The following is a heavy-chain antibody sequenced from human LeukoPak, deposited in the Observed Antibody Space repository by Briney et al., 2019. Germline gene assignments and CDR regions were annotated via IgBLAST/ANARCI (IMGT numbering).Heavy chain of an antibody. V-gene: IGHV3-7*01. D-gene: IGHD3-22*01. J-gene: IGHJ6*02. CDR1: GFTFSSYW. Sequence: GGSLRLSCAASGFTFSSYWMSWVRQAPGKGLEWVANIKQDGSEKYYVDSVKGRFTISRDNAKNSLYLQMNSLRAEDTAVYYCARDGPYYYDSSGYYYGNYYGMDVWGQGPRSPSP. CDR2: IKQDGSEK. CDR3: ARDGPYYYDSSGYYYGNYYGMDV.